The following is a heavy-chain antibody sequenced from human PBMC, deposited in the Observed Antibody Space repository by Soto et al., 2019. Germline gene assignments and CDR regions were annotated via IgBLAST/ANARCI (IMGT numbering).Heavy chain of an antibody. CDR1: GFTFSTYT. Sequence: EVQLVESGGGLVEPGGSLRLSCAAFGFTFSTYTMNWVRQAPGKGLEWVSSITSSSSSSYIYYADSVKGRFTISRDNAKNSCCLKRNSRGAGAGVGYYGGRGLQMAKKRGGAYWGQGTLVPVPS. D-gene: IGHD5-12*01. CDR2: ITSSSSSSYI. J-gene: IGHJ4*02. CDR3: GRGLQMAKKRGGAY. V-gene: IGHV3-21*01.